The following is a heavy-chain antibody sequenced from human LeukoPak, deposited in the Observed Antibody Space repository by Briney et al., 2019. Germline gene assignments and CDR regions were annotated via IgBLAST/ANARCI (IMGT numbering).Heavy chain of an antibody. CDR1: GYTFSSYG. Sequence: GASVTVSCKASGYTFSSYGISWVRQAPGQGLEWMGWISPYNGNTNSAPKLQGRITMTTDTSTSTAYMELRSLRSDDTAVYYCARDERDSCGGDCYYFDYWGQGTLVTVSS. CDR3: ARDERDSCGGDCYYFDY. CDR2: ISPYNGNT. J-gene: IGHJ4*02. D-gene: IGHD2-21*02. V-gene: IGHV1-18*01.